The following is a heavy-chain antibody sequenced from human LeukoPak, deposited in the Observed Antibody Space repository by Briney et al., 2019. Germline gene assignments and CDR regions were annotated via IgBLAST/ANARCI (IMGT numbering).Heavy chain of an antibody. CDR3: TRDPGGYSSSWYYFDY. CDR1: GFTFANYA. D-gene: IGHD6-13*01. V-gene: IGHV3-23*01. J-gene: IGHJ4*02. CDR2: INDGGGIV. Sequence: GGSLRLSCAASGFTFANYAMTWVRQAPGKGLQWVSSINDGGGIVYYADSVKGRFTISRDNSKNTLYLEMNRLRAEDTAVYFCTRDPGGYSSSWYYFDYWGQGTLVTVSS.